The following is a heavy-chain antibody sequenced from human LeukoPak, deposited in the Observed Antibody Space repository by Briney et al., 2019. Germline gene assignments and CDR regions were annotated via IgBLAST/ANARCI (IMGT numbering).Heavy chain of an antibody. D-gene: IGHD3-22*01. CDR1: GFTFSSYA. Sequence: GGSLRLSCAASGFTFSSYAMSWVRQAPGKGLEWVSAISGSGGSTYYADSVKGRFTISRDNSKNTLYLQMNSLRAEDTAVYYCAKDLPPRSSGYYEGDYWGQGTLATVSS. J-gene: IGHJ4*02. CDR2: ISGSGGST. V-gene: IGHV3-23*01. CDR3: AKDLPPRSSGYYEGDY.